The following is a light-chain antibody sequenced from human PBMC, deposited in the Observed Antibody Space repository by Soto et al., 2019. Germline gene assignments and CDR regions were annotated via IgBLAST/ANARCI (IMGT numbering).Light chain of an antibody. V-gene: IGKV3D-15*01. Sequence: IVMTQSPATLSVSPGERATLSCRASQSVTSNLAWYQHKPGQAPRLLIYGASTRATGIPDRFSGGGSGTDFTLTISRLEPEDFAVYYCQQFSSYPLTFGGGTKVDIK. CDR1: QSVTSN. CDR3: QQFSSYPLT. CDR2: GAS. J-gene: IGKJ4*01.